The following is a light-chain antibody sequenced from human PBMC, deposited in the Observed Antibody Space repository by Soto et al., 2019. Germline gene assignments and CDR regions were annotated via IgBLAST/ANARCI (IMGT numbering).Light chain of an antibody. J-gene: IGKJ3*01. CDR3: HQYSNWPPYT. Sequence: ETVMTQSPATLSVSPGERATLSCRASQSVSTKLAWYQQRPGLAPRLLIFGASTRATGIPGRFSGSGSGTEFTLTINSLQSEDSAIYYCHQYSNWPPYTFGPGTKVEIK. CDR2: GAS. CDR1: QSVSTK. V-gene: IGKV3-15*01.